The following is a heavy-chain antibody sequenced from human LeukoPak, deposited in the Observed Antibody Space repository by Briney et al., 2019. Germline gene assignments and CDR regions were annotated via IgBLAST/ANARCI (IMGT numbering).Heavy chain of an antibody. CDR1: GFTVSNNY. Sequence: GGSLRLSCAVSGFTVSNNYMSWVRQAPGKGLDWVSVMYSGGNTYYADSVKGRFTISRDNSKNTLYLQMNSLRAEDTAVYYCASGLKVAPDAFDIWGQGTMVTVSS. V-gene: IGHV3-53*01. CDR3: ASGLKVAPDAFDI. J-gene: IGHJ3*02. D-gene: IGHD3-16*01. CDR2: MYSGGNT.